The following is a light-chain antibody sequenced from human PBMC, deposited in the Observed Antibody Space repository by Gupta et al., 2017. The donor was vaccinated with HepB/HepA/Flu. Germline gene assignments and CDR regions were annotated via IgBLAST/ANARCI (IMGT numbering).Light chain of an antibody. V-gene: IGKV3-11*01. J-gene: IGKJ2*01. Sequence: EIVLTQSPATLSLSLGERATLSCRASQSVSSNLAWYQQKPGQAPRLLIYYASNRATGIPASFSGSGSETVFTLTIISLEPEDFAVYYCQQRSNWPYTFGQGTKLEIK. CDR1: QSVSSN. CDR2: YAS. CDR3: QQRSNWPYT.